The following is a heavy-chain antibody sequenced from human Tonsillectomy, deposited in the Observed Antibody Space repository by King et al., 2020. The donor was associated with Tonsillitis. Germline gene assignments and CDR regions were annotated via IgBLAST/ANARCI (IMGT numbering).Heavy chain of an antibody. D-gene: IGHD3-3*01. J-gene: IGHJ4*02. CDR1: GGSFSDYY. CDR2: INHSGST. V-gene: IGHV4-34*01. CDR3: ARGNYDLWSGYPDYFDS. Sequence: VQLQQWGAGLLKPSESLSLTCAVYGGSFSDYYWSWIRQPPGKGLEWIGEINHSGSTNYNPSLKSRVTISVDTSKNQFSLKLSSVTAADTAVYFCARGNYDLWSGYPDYFDSWGRGTLVTVSS.